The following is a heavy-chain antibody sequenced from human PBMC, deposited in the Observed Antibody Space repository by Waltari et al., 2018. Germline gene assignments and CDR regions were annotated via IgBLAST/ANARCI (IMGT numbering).Heavy chain of an antibody. CDR1: GFTFGDYA. D-gene: IGHD3-3*01. CDR3: TREGTIFGLLTRPY. V-gene: IGHV3-49*03. J-gene: IGHJ4*02. CDR2: IRSKGYGGTT. Sequence: EVQLVESGGGLVQPGRSLRLSCTASGFTFGDYALTWFRQAPGKGLEWVGFIRSKGYGGTTEYAASVKGRFTISRDDSQSIAYLQMNSLKTEDTAVYYCTREGTIFGLLTRPYWGQGTLVTVSS.